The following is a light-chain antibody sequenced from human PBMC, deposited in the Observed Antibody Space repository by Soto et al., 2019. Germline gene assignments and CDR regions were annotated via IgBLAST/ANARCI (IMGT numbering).Light chain of an antibody. CDR2: GAS. V-gene: IGKV3-20*01. J-gene: IGKJ1*01. Sequence: DIVLTQSPATLSLSPGERATLSCRASQSVPSRDVAWYQQKPGQAPRLLIYGASSRANGVPDRFSGSGSWTDFTLTINRLEPEGSAVYYCQQYGSSRTFGQGTRVDI. CDR1: QSVPSRD. CDR3: QQYGSSRT.